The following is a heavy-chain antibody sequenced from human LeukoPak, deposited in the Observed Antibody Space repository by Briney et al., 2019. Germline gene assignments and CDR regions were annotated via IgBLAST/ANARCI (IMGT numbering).Heavy chain of an antibody. CDR1: GFTFGSFG. J-gene: IGHJ6*02. V-gene: IGHV3-33*01. Sequence: GGSLRLSCAASGFTFGSFGMHWVRQAPGKGLEWVAVIWFDGSEKYYADSVKGRFTISRDNSKNTLYLQMNSLRAEDTAVYYCASSVLDSTYYDFWSGYLQAGYYYYGMDVWGQGTTVTVSS. CDR2: IWFDGSEK. CDR3: ASSVLDSTYYDFWSGYLQAGYYYYGMDV. D-gene: IGHD3-3*01.